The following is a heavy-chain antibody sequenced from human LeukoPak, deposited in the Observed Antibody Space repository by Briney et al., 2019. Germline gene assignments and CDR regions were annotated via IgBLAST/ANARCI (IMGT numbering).Heavy chain of an antibody. Sequence: GGSLRLSCAASGFTFSHYAMNWVRQAPGKGLEWVSSSSSDSNYIYYADSVKGRFTISRDNAKNSLYLQMNSLRAEDTAVYYCARDERRCSADTCYPFDYWGQGTLVTVPS. D-gene: IGHD2-15*01. CDR3: ARDERRCSADTCYPFDY. CDR1: GFTFSHYA. CDR2: SSSDSNYI. V-gene: IGHV3-21*01. J-gene: IGHJ4*02.